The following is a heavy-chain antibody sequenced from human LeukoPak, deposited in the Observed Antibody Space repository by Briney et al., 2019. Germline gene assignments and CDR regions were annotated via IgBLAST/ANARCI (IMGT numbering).Heavy chain of an antibody. D-gene: IGHD5-18*01. V-gene: IGHV3-74*01. CDR2: INSDGSIT. CDR1: GFTFTTYW. Sequence: PGGSLRLSCAASGFTFTTYWMHWVRQAPGKGLVWVSHINSDGSITSYADSVEGRFTISRDNAKNTLYLQMNSLRAEDTAVYYCARDAVDTANAFWGQGTTVTVSS. CDR3: ARDAVDTANAF. J-gene: IGHJ6*02.